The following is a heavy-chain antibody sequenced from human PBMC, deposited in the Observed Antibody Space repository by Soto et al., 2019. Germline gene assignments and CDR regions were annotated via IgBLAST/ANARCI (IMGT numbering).Heavy chain of an antibody. CDR1: GGSFSGYY. J-gene: IGHJ4*02. D-gene: IGHD1-26*01. Sequence: QVQLQQWGAGLLKPSETLSLTCAVYGGSFSGYYWSWIRRPPGKGLEWIGEINHSGSTNYNPSLKSRVTISVDTSKNQFSLKLSAVTAADTAVYYCARGRYSGSYYSRGPGLGYWVQGTLVTVSS. V-gene: IGHV4-34*01. CDR3: ARGRYSGSYYSRGPGLGY. CDR2: INHSGST.